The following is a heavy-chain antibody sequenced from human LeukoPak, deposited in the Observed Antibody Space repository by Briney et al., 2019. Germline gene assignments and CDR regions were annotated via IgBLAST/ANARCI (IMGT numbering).Heavy chain of an antibody. CDR3: ARDGGLGDAALYYTDV. Sequence: GGSLRLSCTASRFTLSSHGLHWVRQAPGKGLEWVAFTRVDGNTHHYADSVKGRFTISRDISKNTMYLQVSSLRPEDTAVYYCARDGGLGDAALYYTDVWGTGTAVTVSS. V-gene: IGHV3-30*02. J-gene: IGHJ6*03. D-gene: IGHD6-6*01. CDR1: RFTLSSHG. CDR2: TRVDGNTH.